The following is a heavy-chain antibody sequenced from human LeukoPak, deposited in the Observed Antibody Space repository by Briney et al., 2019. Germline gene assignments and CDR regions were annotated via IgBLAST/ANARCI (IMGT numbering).Heavy chain of an antibody. Sequence: NPSETLSLTCTVSGYSISSGNHWGWVRQVPGKGLEWIGSIYHSGSTFYNPSLKSRVTISVDTSTNQFSLHLNSVTAADTAVYFCVRDPTTLTPFDYWGQGALVTVSS. D-gene: IGHD4-17*01. V-gene: IGHV4-38-2*02. J-gene: IGHJ4*02. CDR1: GYSISSGNH. CDR2: IYHSGST. CDR3: VRDPTTLTPFDY.